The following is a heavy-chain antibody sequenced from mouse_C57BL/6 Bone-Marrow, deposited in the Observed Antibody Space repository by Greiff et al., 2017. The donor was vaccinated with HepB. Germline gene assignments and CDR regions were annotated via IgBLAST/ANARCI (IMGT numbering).Heavy chain of an antibody. V-gene: IGHV1-69*01. J-gene: IGHJ3*01. D-gene: IGHD1-1*01. CDR1: GYTFTSYW. CDR3: ARGALLLRY. Sequence: QVQLQQPGAELVMPGASVKLSCKASGYTFTSYWMHWVKQRPGQGLEWIGEIDPSDSYTNYNQKFKGKSTLTVDESSSTAYMQLSSLTSEDSAVYYCARGALLLRYRGQGTLVTVSA. CDR2: IDPSDSYT.